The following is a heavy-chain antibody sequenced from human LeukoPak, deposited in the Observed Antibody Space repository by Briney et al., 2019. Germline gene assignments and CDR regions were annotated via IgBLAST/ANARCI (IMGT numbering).Heavy chain of an antibody. J-gene: IGHJ4*02. CDR2: ISYDGSNK. V-gene: IGHV3-30-3*01. CDR1: GFTFSSYA. CDR3: ARGASYYDY. Sequence: GGSLRLSCAASGFTFSSYAMHWVRQAPGKGLEWVAVISYDGSNKYYADSVKGRFTISRDNSKNTLYLQMNSLRAEDTAVYYCARGASYYDYWGQGTLVTVSS. D-gene: IGHD3-10*01.